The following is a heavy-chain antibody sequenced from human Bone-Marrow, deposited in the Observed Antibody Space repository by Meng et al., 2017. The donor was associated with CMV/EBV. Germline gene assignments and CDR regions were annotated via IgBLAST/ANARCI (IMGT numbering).Heavy chain of an antibody. J-gene: IGHJ6*02. CDR3: ARDLRGIWGNYGMDV. V-gene: IGHV4-31*03. D-gene: IGHD2/OR15-2a*01. CDR1: GGSINSCCYY. CDR2: IYYSGST. Sequence: SETLSLTCTVSGGSINSCCYYWNWIRQHPGKGLEWIGYIYYSGSTYYNPSLKSRVTISVGTSKNQFSLKLSSGTAADTAVDFCARDLRGIWGNYGMDVWGQGTTVTVSS.